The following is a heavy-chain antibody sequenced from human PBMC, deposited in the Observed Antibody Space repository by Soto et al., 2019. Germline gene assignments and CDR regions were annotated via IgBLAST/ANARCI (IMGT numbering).Heavy chain of an antibody. CDR1: GFTFSSYW. J-gene: IGHJ4*02. CDR3: ARVRCSGGSCYFSDYFDY. Sequence: EVQLVESGGGLVQPGGSLRLSCAASGFTFSSYWMSWVHQAPGKGLEWVANIKQDGSEKYYVDSVKGRFTISRDNAKNSLYLQMNSLRAEDTAVYYCARVRCSGGSCYFSDYFDYWGQGTLVTVSS. CDR2: IKQDGSEK. V-gene: IGHV3-7*01. D-gene: IGHD2-15*01.